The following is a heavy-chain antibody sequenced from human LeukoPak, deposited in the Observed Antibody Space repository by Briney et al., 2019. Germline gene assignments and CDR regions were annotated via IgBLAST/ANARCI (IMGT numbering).Heavy chain of an antibody. V-gene: IGHV3-15*07. CDR1: GFSFSSAW. J-gene: IGHJ4*02. Sequence: GGSLRLSCVGSGFSFSSAWMNWVRQAPGKGLEWVGRIKSKDYGGTGDYNELVKGRFTISRDDSKNTLYLQMDNLKTEDTAIYYCSTPSFWGQGTLVTVSS. CDR2: IKSKDYGGTG. CDR3: STPSF.